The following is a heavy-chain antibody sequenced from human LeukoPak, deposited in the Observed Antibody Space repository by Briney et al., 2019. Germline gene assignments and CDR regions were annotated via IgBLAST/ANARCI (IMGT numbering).Heavy chain of an antibody. CDR1: GYTFTNYG. J-gene: IGHJ3*02. CDR3: ASLEGYYYDSSGTDAFDI. CDR2: ISAYNGNT. D-gene: IGHD3-22*01. V-gene: IGHV1-18*01. Sequence: GASVTVSCKASGYTFTNYGISWVRQAPGQGLEWMGWISAYNGNTNYAQKLQGRVTMTTDTSTSTAYMELRSLRSDDTAVYYCASLEGYYYDSSGTDAFDIWGQGTMVTVFS.